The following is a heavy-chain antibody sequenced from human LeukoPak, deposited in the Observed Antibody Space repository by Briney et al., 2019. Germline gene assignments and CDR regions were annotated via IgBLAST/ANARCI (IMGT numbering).Heavy chain of an antibody. J-gene: IGHJ4*02. CDR2: IYPGFSET. CDR1: GYSFTTHW. Sequence: GESLKISCKGSGYSFTTHWIGWVRQMPGKGLEWMGIIYPGFSETRYSPSFQGQVTISADKSINTAYLQWSSLKASDTATYYCARHHSSGWYESPFDYWGQGTLVTVSS. CDR3: ARHHSSGWYESPFDY. D-gene: IGHD6-19*01. V-gene: IGHV5-51*01.